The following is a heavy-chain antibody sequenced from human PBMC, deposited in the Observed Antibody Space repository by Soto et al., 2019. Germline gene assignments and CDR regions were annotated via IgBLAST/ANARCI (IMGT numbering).Heavy chain of an antibody. CDR3: TRDLNGGNPFDY. D-gene: IGHD2-8*01. CDR1: GYTLTNYA. Sequence: QVQVVQSGAEVKKPGASVRLSCKPSGYTLTNYAIHWVRQAAGQGLEWLGWIDPGSGNTRYSQKFQGRITLSRDNSASTFYMDLSSLTSEDTAVFFCTRDLNGGNPFDYWGQGTLVTVSS. CDR2: IDPGSGNT. J-gene: IGHJ4*02. V-gene: IGHV1-3*01.